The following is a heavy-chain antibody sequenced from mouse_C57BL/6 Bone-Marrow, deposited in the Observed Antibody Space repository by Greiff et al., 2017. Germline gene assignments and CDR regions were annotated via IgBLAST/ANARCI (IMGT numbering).Heavy chain of an antibody. CDR3: ARLTTVVATGYFDD. J-gene: IGHJ2*01. D-gene: IGHD1-1*01. V-gene: IGHV1-43*01. CDR2: LNPSTGGT. CDR1: GYSFTGYY. Sequence: VQLKQSGPELVKPGASVKISCKASGYSFTGYYLHWVKQSSDKSLEWIGELNPSTGGTSSNQKFKGKAPLTVDKSSSTAYMQLKSLTSEDSAVYYCARLTTVVATGYFDDWGQGTTLTVSS.